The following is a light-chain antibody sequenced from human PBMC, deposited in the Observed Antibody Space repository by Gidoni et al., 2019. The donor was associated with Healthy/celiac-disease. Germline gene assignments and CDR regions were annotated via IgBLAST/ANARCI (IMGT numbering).Light chain of an antibody. J-gene: IGLJ3*02. Sequence: QSVLTQPPSASGTPGQRLTISCSGSSPNIGSNPVNWYQQLPGTAPKLLIYSNTQRPSGVPGRFSGSTSGTSASLAISGLQSEDEADYYCAAWDDSLNGPVFGGGTKLTVL. V-gene: IGLV1-44*01. CDR3: AAWDDSLNGPV. CDR1: SPNIGSNP. CDR2: SNT.